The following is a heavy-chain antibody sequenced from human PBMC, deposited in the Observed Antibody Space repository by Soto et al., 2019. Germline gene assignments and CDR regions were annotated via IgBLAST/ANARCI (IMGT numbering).Heavy chain of an antibody. V-gene: IGHV4-39*01. CDR1: GGSISSSSYY. J-gene: IGHJ4*02. Sequence: QLQLQESGPGLVKPSETLSLTCTVSGGSISSSSYYWGWIRQPPGKGLEWIGSIYYSGSTYYNPSLKSRVTISVDTSKNQFSLKLSSATDADTAVYYCARLVFDSSGSRPGWGQGTLVTVSS. CDR2: IYYSGST. CDR3: ARLVFDSSGSRPG. D-gene: IGHD3-22*01.